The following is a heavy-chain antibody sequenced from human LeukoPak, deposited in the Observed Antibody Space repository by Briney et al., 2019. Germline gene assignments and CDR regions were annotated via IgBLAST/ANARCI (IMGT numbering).Heavy chain of an antibody. V-gene: IGHV3-30-3*01. Sequence: PGGSLRLSCAASGFTFSSYAMHWVRQAPGKGLEWVAVISYDGSNKYYADSVKGRFTISRDNSKNTLYLQMNSLRAEDTAVYYCAILMTGDDPWGQGTLVTVSS. CDR3: AILMTGDDP. D-gene: IGHD3-10*01. CDR1: GFTFSSYA. J-gene: IGHJ5*02. CDR2: ISYDGSNK.